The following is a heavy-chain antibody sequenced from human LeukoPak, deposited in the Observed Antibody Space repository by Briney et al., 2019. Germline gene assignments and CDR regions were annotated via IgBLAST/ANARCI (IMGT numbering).Heavy chain of an antibody. Sequence: SESLSLTCTVSGGSISSYYWSWIRQPPGKGLEWIGYIYYSGSTNYNPSPKSRVTISVDTSKNQFSLKLSSVTAADTAVYYCARHTYCGGDCHFDYWGQGTLVTVSS. CDR1: GGSISSYY. J-gene: IGHJ4*02. V-gene: IGHV4-59*08. CDR2: IYYSGST. D-gene: IGHD2-21*02. CDR3: ARHTYCGGDCHFDY.